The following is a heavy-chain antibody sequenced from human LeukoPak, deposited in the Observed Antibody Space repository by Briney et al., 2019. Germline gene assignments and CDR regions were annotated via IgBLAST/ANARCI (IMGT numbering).Heavy chain of an antibody. CDR1: GGSISSGGYY. V-gene: IGHV4-61*02. CDR3: AREREEYCSSTSCYDYYYMDV. CDR2: IYTSGST. J-gene: IGHJ6*03. D-gene: IGHD2-2*01. Sequence: SETLSLTCTVSGGSISSGGYYWSWIRQPPGKGLEWIGRIYTSGSTNYNPSLKSRVTMSVDTSKNQFSLKLSSVTAADTAVYYCAREREEYCSSTSCYDYYYMDVWGKGTTVTVSS.